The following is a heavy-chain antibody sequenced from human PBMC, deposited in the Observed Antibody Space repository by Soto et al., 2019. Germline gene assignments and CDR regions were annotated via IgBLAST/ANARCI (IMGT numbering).Heavy chain of an antibody. CDR1: GYIFTNFY. Sequence: QVQLVQPGAEVKKPGASVKFSCKASGYIFTNFYIHWVRQAPGQGLEWIGIINPNGGSTNYAQNFQGRVSMTRDTSTSTVNMDLSSLRSEDTAVYYCTRGLASGDYWGQGTLITVSS. CDR3: TRGLASGDY. CDR2: INPNGGST. D-gene: IGHD6-6*01. J-gene: IGHJ4*02. V-gene: IGHV1-46*03.